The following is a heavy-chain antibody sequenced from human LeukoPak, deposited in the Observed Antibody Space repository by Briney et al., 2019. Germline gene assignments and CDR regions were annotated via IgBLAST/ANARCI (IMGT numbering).Heavy chain of an antibody. J-gene: IGHJ4*02. CDR3: ARDLSAAFDF. CDR2: LVYDARS. V-gene: IGHV3-33*08. Sequence: GESLRLSCAASGFTFTSYAMSWVRQAPGKGLEWVARLVYDARSDYANSVKGRFSISRDDSKNTLFLDMSNLRVEDTALYYCARDLSAAFDFWGQGVLVTVSS. CDR1: GFTFTSYA. D-gene: IGHD6-19*01.